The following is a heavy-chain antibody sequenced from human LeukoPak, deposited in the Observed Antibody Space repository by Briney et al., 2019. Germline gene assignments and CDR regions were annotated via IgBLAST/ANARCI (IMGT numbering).Heavy chain of an antibody. J-gene: IGHJ4*02. CDR2: IYYSGST. D-gene: IGHD2-2*01. Sequence: SETLSLTCTVSGGSISSSSYYWGWIRQPPGKGLEWIGSIYYSGSTYYNPSLKSRVTISVDTSKNQFSLKLSSVTAADTAVYYCARSPSWYCSSPTCYPDYWGQGTLVTVSS. V-gene: IGHV4-39*07. CDR1: GGSISSSSYY. CDR3: ARSPSWYCSSPTCYPDY.